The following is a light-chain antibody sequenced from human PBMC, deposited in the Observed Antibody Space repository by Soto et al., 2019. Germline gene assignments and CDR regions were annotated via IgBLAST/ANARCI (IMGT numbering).Light chain of an antibody. Sequence: QSVLTQPASVSGSPGQSITISCTGTSSDVGGYNYVSWYQQHPGKAPKLMIYDVSNRPSGVSNRFSGSKSGNTASLTISGLQAEDEADYYCSSNTSSSSWVFGGGTQLTVL. V-gene: IGLV2-14*01. J-gene: IGLJ3*02. CDR1: SSDVGGYNY. CDR2: DVS. CDR3: SSNTSSSSWV.